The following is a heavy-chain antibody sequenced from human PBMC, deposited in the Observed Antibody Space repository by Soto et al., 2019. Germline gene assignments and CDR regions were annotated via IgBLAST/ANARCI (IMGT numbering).Heavy chain of an antibody. V-gene: IGHV4-39*01. J-gene: IGHJ4*02. CDR2: IYYSGST. Sequence: SETLSLTCTVTGDSISSRSYYWGWIRQPPGKGLEWIGSIYYSGSTYNNPSLRSRVSMSIDTSKDQFSLKLKSVTAAVTTLYFWARQSNSVVTLVYLDVWGPGSQVTDSA. CDR3: ARQSNSVVTLVYLDV. D-gene: IGHD2-21*02. CDR1: GDSISSRSYY.